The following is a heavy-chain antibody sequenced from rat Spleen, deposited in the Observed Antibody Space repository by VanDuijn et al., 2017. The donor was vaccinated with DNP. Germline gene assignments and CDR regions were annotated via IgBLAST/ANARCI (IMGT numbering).Heavy chain of an antibody. Sequence: EVQLVESGGGLVQPGRSLKLSCAASGFTFSNYDMAWVRQAPTKGLEWVASISTSGGSTYYRDSVKGRFTVSRDNAKSTLYLQMDSLRSEDTATYYCARHWDFDYWGQGVMVTVSS. D-gene: IGHD5-1*01. V-gene: IGHV5-25*01. CDR3: ARHWDFDY. J-gene: IGHJ2*01. CDR1: GFTFSNYD. CDR2: ISTSGGST.